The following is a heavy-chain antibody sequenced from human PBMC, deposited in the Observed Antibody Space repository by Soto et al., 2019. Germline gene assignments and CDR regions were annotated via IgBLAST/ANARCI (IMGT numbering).Heavy chain of an antibody. V-gene: IGHV1-69*02. CDR3: ARALHLGELSLSHFDY. CDR1: GGTFSSYT. D-gene: IGHD3-16*02. Sequence: QVQLVQSGAEVKKPGSSVKVSCKASGGTFSSYTISWVRQAPGQGLEWMGRIIPILGIANYAQKFQGRVTITADKSTSTAYMELSSLRSEDTAVYYCARALHLGELSLSHFDYWGQGTLVTVSS. J-gene: IGHJ4*02. CDR2: IIPILGIA.